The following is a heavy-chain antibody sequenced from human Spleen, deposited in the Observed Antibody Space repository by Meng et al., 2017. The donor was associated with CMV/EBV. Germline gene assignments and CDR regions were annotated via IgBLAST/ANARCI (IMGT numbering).Heavy chain of an antibody. Sequence: GGSLRLSCAASGFIFSSYGMHWVRQAPGKGLEWVAVIWYDGSNKYYADSVKGRFTISRDNSKNTLYLQMNSLRAEDTAVYYCAKAVYYGSGSLPHYYYYGMDVWGRGTMVTVSS. D-gene: IGHD3-10*01. CDR3: AKAVYYGSGSLPHYYYYGMDV. J-gene: IGHJ6*02. CDR1: GFIFSSYG. V-gene: IGHV3-33*06. CDR2: IWYDGSNK.